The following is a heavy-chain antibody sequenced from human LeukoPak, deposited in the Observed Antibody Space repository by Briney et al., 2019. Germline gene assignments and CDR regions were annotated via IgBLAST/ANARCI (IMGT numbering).Heavy chain of an antibody. J-gene: IGHJ5*02. V-gene: IGHV4-59*01. D-gene: IGHD6-19*01. CDR1: GGSISNYY. CDR2: IYYSGST. Sequence: SETLSLTCTVSGGSISNYYWSWIRQPPGKGLEWIGYIYYSGSTNYNPSLKSRVTISVDTSKNQFSLKLSSVTAADTVVYYCATSGYSSGSPFDPWGQGTLVTVSS. CDR3: ATSGYSSGSPFDP.